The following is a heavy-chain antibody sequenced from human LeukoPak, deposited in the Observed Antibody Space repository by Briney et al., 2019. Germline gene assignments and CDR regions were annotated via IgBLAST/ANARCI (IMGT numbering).Heavy chain of an antibody. CDR1: GFTFSSYD. D-gene: IGHD1-26*01. CDR2: IGTAGDT. Sequence: GGSLRLSCAASGFTFSSYDMHWVRQHTGEGLECLSAIGTAGDTYYPGSVKGRFTISRENAKNSLYLQMNSLRAGDTAVYYCARVGRSGSPFDYWGQGTLVTVSS. V-gene: IGHV3-13*01. J-gene: IGHJ4*02. CDR3: ARVGRSGSPFDY.